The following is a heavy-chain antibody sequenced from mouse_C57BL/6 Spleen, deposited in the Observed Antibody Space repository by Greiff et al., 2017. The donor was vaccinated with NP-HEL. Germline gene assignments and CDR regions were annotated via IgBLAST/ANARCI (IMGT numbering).Heavy chain of an antibody. CDR1: GFPITSGYY. Sequence: KLQESGPGLVKPSQSLFLTCSITGFPITSGYYWIWIRQSPGKPLEWMGYITHSGETFYNPSLQSPITITRETSKNQFFLQLNSVTTEDTAMYYCAGGSRGRGFAYWGQGTLVTVSA. V-gene: IGHV12-3*01. CDR2: ITHSGET. D-gene: IGHD3-3*01. J-gene: IGHJ3*01. CDR3: AGGSRGRGFAY.